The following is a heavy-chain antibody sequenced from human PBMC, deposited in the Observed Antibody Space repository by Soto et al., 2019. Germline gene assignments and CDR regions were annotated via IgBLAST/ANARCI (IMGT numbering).Heavy chain of an antibody. CDR2: IYWDDDQ. J-gene: IGHJ3*01. CDR3: AHAYGGTSWPNDVFDV. V-gene: IGHV2-5*02. Sequence: QITLKESGPTLVKPTQTLTLTCTFSGFSLSADGVGVGWIRQPPGKALEWLALIYWDDDQRYSPSLKTRLTITQXTXKXXVVLTMTNMDPVDTATYYCAHAYGGTSWPNDVFDVWGQGTVVTVSS. CDR1: GFSLSADGVG. D-gene: IGHD2-2*01.